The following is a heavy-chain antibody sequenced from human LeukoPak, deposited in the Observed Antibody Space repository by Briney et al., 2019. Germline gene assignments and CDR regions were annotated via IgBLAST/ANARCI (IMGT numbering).Heavy chain of an antibody. CDR3: ARARVVHYNFRSGLHWYFDV. V-gene: IGHV4-38-2*01. CDR1: GFSISSGHY. CDR2: ISHRENT. D-gene: IGHD3-3*01. J-gene: IGHJ2*01. Sequence: PSETLSLTCAVSGFSISSGHYRAWIRQSPGKGLEWIGTISHRENTYYNSSLKSRLAVSVDTSRNHFSLNLSSLTAAVTAVYHCARARVVHYNFRSGLHWYFDVWGRGTLVTDSS.